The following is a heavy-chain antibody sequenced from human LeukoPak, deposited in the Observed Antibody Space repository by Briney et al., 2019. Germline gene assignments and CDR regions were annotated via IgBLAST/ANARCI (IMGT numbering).Heavy chain of an antibody. CDR3: ARVYYDSSGYYSDAFDI. V-gene: IGHV1-8*01. CDR2: MNPNGGNT. D-gene: IGHD3-22*01. Sequence: ASVKVSCKASGYTFTSYGINWVRQATGQGLEWMGWMNPNGGNTGYAQKFQGRVTMTRNTSISTAYMELSSLRSEDTAVYYCARVYYDSSGYYSDAFDIWGQGTMVTVSS. J-gene: IGHJ3*02. CDR1: GYTFTSYG.